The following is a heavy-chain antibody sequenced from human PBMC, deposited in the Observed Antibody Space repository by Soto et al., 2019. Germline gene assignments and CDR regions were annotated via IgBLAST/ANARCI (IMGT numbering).Heavy chain of an antibody. Sequence: GASVKVSCKASGYTFTSYGISWVRQAPGQGLEWMGWISAYNGNTNYAQKLQGRVTMTTDTSTSTAYMELRSLRSDDTAVYYCARGASGYDFWSGYYTGSPWLDPWGQGTLVTVSS. CDR2: ISAYNGNT. CDR3: ARGASGYDFWSGYYTGSPWLDP. D-gene: IGHD3-3*01. CDR1: GYTFTSYG. J-gene: IGHJ5*02. V-gene: IGHV1-18*01.